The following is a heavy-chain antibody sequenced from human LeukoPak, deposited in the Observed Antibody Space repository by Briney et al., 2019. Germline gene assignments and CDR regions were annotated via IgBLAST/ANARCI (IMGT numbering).Heavy chain of an antibody. CDR3: ARDRGSSPDYFDY. J-gene: IGHJ4*02. Sequence: SETLSLTCTVSGGSISSYYWSWIRQPPGKGLEWIGYIYYSGITHYYPSLKSRVTISLDTSKNQFSLKLSPVTAADTAVYYCARDRGSSPDYFDYWGQGTLVTVSS. D-gene: IGHD6-6*01. CDR2: IYYSGIT. V-gene: IGHV4-59*01. CDR1: GGSISSYY.